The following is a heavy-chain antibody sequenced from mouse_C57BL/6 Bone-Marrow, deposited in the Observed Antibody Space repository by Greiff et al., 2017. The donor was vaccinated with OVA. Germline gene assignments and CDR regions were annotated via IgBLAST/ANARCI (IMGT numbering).Heavy chain of an antibody. CDR2: IYPGSGST. V-gene: IGHV1-55*01. CDR3: ARGSKGYAMDY. CDR1: GYTFTSYW. Sequence: QVQLKQSGAELVKPGASVKMSCKASGYTFTSYWITWVKQRPGQGLEWIGDIYPGSGSTNYNEKFKSKATLTVDTSSSTAYMQLSSLTSEDSAVYYCARGSKGYAMDYWGQGTSVTVSS. D-gene: IGHD2-5*01. J-gene: IGHJ4*01.